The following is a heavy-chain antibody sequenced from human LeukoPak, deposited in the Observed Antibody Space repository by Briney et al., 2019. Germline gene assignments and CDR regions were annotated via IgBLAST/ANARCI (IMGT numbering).Heavy chain of an antibody. J-gene: IGHJ6*02. D-gene: IGHD6-6*01. CDR2: INPNSGGT. CDR1: GYTFTGYY. V-gene: IGHV1-2*02. CDR3: ARDCIAAPPGSTYYYYGMDV. Sequence: ASVKVSCKASGYTFTGYYMHWVRQAPGQGLEWMGWINPNSGGTNYAQKFQGRVTMTRDTSISTAYMELSRLRSDDTAVYYCARDCIAAPPGSTYYYYGMDVWGQGTTVTVPS.